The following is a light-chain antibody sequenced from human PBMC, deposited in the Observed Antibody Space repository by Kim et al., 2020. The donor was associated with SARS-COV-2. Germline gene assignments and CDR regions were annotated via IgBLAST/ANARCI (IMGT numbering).Light chain of an antibody. CDR1: SSDVGGYND. CDR3: SSYAGSNNFVV. Sequence: QSVTISCTVTSSDVGGYNDVSWYQQYPGKAPKLMIYEVTRRPSGVPDRFSGSKSGNTASLTVSGLQAEDEADYYCSSYAGSNNFVVFGGGTQLTVL. J-gene: IGLJ2*01. CDR2: EVT. V-gene: IGLV2-8*01.